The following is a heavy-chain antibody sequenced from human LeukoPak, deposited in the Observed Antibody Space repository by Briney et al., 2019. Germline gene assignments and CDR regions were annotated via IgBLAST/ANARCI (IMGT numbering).Heavy chain of an antibody. Sequence: PGGSLRLSCAVFGLTYSDAWMSWVRQAPGKGLEWVGRIKSKGSGGTTDYATPVKGRFTISRDDPKNTLYLQMNSLESEDTAVYYCARDRPRAVWGQGTTVTVSS. CDR2: IKSKGSGGTT. CDR1: GLTYSDAW. CDR3: ARDRPRAV. J-gene: IGHJ6*02. V-gene: IGHV3-15*01.